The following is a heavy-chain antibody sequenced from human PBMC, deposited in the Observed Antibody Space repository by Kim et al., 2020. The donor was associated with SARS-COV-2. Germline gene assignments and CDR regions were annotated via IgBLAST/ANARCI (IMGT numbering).Heavy chain of an antibody. J-gene: IGHJ4*02. D-gene: IGHD1-26*01. CDR2: ISGSGGST. V-gene: IGHV3-23*01. Sequence: GGSLRLSCAASGFTFSSYAMSWVRQAPGKGLEWVSAISGSGGSTYYADSVKGRFTISRDNSKNTLYLQMNSLRAEDTAVYYCAKEDIVGATGGVWRLGFDYWGQGTLVTVSS. CDR3: AKEDIVGATGGVWRLGFDY. CDR1: GFTFSSYA.